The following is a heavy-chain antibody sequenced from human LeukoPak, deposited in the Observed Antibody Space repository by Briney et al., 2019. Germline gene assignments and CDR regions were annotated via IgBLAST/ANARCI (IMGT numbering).Heavy chain of an antibody. V-gene: IGHV1-69*13. CDR2: ITPIFGAA. D-gene: IGHD4-23*01. J-gene: IGHJ4*02. CDR1: GGTFSSYP. Sequence: SVKVSCKASGGTFSSYPFTWVRQAPGQGLEWMGEITPIFGAANYAQTFQGRVTITADESTSAVFMELSSLRSDDTAFYYCARNSRVASTSGLNYWGQGTLVTVSS. CDR3: ARNSRVASTSGLNY.